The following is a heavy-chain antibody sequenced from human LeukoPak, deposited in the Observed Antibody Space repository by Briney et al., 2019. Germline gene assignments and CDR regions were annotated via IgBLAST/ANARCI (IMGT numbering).Heavy chain of an antibody. Sequence: GASVKVSCKASGYTLTGYYMHWVRQAPGQGLEWMGWINPNSGGTNYAQKFQGRVTMTRDTSISTAYMELSRLRSDDTAVYYCASYISGWGYYFDYWGQGTLVTVSS. CDR3: ASYISGWGYYFDY. CDR1: GYTLTGYY. V-gene: IGHV1-2*02. CDR2: INPNSGGT. D-gene: IGHD6-19*01. J-gene: IGHJ4*02.